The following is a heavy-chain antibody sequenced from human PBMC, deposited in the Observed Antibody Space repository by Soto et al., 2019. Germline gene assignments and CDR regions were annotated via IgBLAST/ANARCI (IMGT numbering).Heavy chain of an antibody. J-gene: IGHJ4*02. Sequence: PSETLSLTCTVSGGSISNYYWSWLRQPPGKRLEWIGYIYYTGSTNYNPSLKSRVTMSVDTSKNQFSLKLNFVTAADTAVYYCARANYFDYWGQGALVTVSS. CDR3: ARANYFDY. CDR1: GGSISNYY. CDR2: IYYTGST. V-gene: IGHV4-59*08.